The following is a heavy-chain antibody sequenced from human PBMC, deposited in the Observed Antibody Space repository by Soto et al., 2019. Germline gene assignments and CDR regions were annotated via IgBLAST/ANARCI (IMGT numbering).Heavy chain of an antibody. D-gene: IGHD2-8*01. CDR3: ARVLYCTNGVCLRPGNNWFDP. Sequence: SETLSLTCTVSGGSISSYYWSWIQQPPGKGLEWIGYIYYSGSTNYNPSLKSRVTISVDTSKNQFSLKLSSVTAADTAVYYCARVLYCTNGVCLRPGNNWFDPWGQGTLVTVSS. CDR1: GGSISSYY. V-gene: IGHV4-59*01. CDR2: IYYSGST. J-gene: IGHJ5*02.